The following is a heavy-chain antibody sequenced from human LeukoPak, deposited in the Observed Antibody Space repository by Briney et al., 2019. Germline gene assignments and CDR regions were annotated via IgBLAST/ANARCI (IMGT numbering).Heavy chain of an antibody. J-gene: IGHJ4*02. V-gene: IGHV4-39*01. Sequence: NPSETLSLTCAVSGGSISSSSYYWGWIRQPPGKGLEWIGSIFYSGSTYYNPSLKSRVTISVDTSKNQFSLKLSSVTAADTAVYYCARIDSSGYYRFDYWGQGTLVTVSS. CDR3: ARIDSSGYYRFDY. D-gene: IGHD3-22*01. CDR1: GGSISSSSYY. CDR2: IFYSGST.